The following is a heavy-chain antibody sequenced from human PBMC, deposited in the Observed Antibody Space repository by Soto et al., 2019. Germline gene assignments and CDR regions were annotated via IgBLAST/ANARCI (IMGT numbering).Heavy chain of an antibody. Sequence: VKVSCKASGGTFSSYAISWVRQAPGQGLEWMGGIIPIFGTANYAQKFQGRVTITADESTSTAYMELSSLRSEDTAVYYCARYPRPWNYAVGYYYGMDVWGQGTTVTVSS. D-gene: IGHD1-7*01. CDR3: ARYPRPWNYAVGYYYGMDV. CDR1: GGTFSSYA. CDR2: IIPIFGTA. V-gene: IGHV1-69*13. J-gene: IGHJ6*02.